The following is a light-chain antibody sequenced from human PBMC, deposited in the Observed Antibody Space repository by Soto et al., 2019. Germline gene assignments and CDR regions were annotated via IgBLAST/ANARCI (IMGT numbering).Light chain of an antibody. V-gene: IGKV1-39*01. J-gene: IGKJ2*01. CDR1: QTINNY. CDR3: QQGHSPPRT. CDR2: ASS. Sequence: DIQMTQSPSSLSASVGDRVTITCRASQTINNYLAWYQHKPGKARQVLIYASSILQSGVPSRFSGSRSGTEFTLTISSLEPDDFATYYCQQGHSPPRTFGQGTKLEMK.